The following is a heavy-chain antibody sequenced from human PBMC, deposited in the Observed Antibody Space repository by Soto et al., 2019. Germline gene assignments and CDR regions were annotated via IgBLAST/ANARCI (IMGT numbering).Heavy chain of an antibody. CDR2: IYQSGST. J-gene: IGHJ6*04. CDR3: ATQSYSNSGAYYYYAMDV. CDR1: GGSISSGGYS. D-gene: IGHD4-4*01. V-gene: IGHV4-30-2*01. Sequence: PSETLSLTCAVSGGSISSGGYSWSWIRQPPGKGLEWIGYIYQSGSTYYNPSLKSRVTISVDRSRNQFSLKLSSVTAADTAVYFCATQSYSNSGAYYYYAMDVWGEGTTVTVSS.